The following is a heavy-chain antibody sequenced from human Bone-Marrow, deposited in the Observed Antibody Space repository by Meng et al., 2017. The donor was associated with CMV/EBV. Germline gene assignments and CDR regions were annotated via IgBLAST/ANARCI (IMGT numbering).Heavy chain of an antibody. J-gene: IGHJ4*02. CDR2: INPNSGGT. V-gene: IGHV1-2*02. Sequence: ASVKVSCKTSGYTFTNYYIHWVRQAPGQGLEWMGWINPNSGGTKYAQKFQGRVTMTRDTSISTAHMDLSRLRGDDTAVYYCARGRGGSSSALLGYWGQGTRVAVSS. D-gene: IGHD6-6*01. CDR3: ARGRGGSSSALLGY. CDR1: GYTFTNYY.